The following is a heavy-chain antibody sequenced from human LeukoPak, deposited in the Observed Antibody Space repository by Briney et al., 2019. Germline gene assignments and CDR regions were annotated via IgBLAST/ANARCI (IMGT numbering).Heavy chain of an antibody. V-gene: IGHV3-7*01. CDR3: VREWAI. Sequence: GGSLRLSCAASGFTFSSYWMSWVRQAPGKGLEWVANIKQDGSKIHYVDSVKGRFTISRDNAKNSLYLRMNSLRAEDTAVYYCVREWAIWGQGTMVTVSS. J-gene: IGHJ3*02. CDR2: IKQDGSKI. CDR1: GFTFSSYW.